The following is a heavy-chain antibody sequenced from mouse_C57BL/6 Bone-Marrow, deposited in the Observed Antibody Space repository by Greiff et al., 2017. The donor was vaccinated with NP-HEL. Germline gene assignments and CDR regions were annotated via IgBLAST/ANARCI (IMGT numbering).Heavy chain of an antibody. CDR3: ASPYYYAGSMFAY. D-gene: IGHD1-1*01. CDR2: IYPGDGDT. Sequence: QVQLQQSGPELVKPGASVKISCKASGYAFSSSWMNWVTQRPGKGLEWIGRIYPGDGDTNYNGKFTGKATLTADKSSSPAYLQLSSLTSEDSAIYFCASPYYYAGSMFAYWGQGTLVTVSA. CDR1: GYAFSSSW. J-gene: IGHJ3*01. V-gene: IGHV1-82*01.